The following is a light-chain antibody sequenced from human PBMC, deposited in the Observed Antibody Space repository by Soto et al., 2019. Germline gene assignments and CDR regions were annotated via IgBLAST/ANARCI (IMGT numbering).Light chain of an antibody. CDR1: QSVSTY. CDR3: QQRSNWPPLT. Sequence: PGARATLSCRASQSVSTYLAWYQQKPGQAPRLLIYDASNRATGIPTRFSGSGSGTDFTLTISNLEPEDFAVYYCQQRSNWPPLTFGGGTKVEIK. V-gene: IGKV3-11*01. J-gene: IGKJ4*01. CDR2: DAS.